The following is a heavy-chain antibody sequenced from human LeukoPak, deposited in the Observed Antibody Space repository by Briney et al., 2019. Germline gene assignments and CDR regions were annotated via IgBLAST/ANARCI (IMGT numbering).Heavy chain of an antibody. J-gene: IGHJ6*04. CDR2: INSDGINT. CDR1: GFAFSNYW. V-gene: IGHV3-74*01. CDR3: AELGITMIGGV. D-gene: IGHD3-10*02. Sequence: GGSLRLSCAASGFAFSNYWMHWVRQAPGKGLVWVSRINSDGINTSYADSVKGRFTISRDNAKNSLYLQMNSLRAEDTAVYYCAELGITMIGGVWGKGTTVTISS.